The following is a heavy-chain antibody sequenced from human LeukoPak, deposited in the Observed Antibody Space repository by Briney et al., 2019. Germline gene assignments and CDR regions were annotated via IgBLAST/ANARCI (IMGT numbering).Heavy chain of an antibody. Sequence: GGSLRLSCAASGFTFSSYAMHWVRQAPGKGLEWVAVKSYDGSNKYYADSVKGRFTISRDNSKNTLYLQMNSLRAEDTAVYYCARDRVTHYYYYHGMDVWGQGTTVTVSS. CDR3: ARDRVTHYYYYHGMDV. D-gene: IGHD5-18*01. V-gene: IGHV3-30-3*01. CDR2: KSYDGSNK. CDR1: GFTFSSYA. J-gene: IGHJ6*02.